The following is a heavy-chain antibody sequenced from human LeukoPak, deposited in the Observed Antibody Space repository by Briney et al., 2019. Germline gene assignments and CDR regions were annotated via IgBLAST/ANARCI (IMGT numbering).Heavy chain of an antibody. D-gene: IGHD5-12*01. CDR2: IKSKTDGGTT. J-gene: IGHJ4*02. V-gene: IGHV3-15*01. Sequence: PGGSLRLSCAASGFTFSSYAMSWVRQAPGKGLEWVGRIKSKTDGGTTDYAAPVKGRFTISRDDSKNTLYLQMNSLKTEDTAVYYCTTTGVDGYNFGGFDYWGQGTLVTVSS. CDR3: TTTGVDGYNFGGFDY. CDR1: GFTFSSYA.